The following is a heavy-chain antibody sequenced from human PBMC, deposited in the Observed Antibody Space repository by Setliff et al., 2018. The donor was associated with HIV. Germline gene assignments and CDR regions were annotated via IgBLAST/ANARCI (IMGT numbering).Heavy chain of an antibody. CDR1: GGSISSNNDH. CDR2: ISHSGNT. CDR3: ARDPHYFDTSGYYSYFYFDF. V-gene: IGHV4-39*07. D-gene: IGHD3-22*01. Sequence: PSETLSLTCTVSGGSISSNNDHWGWLRQPPGKGLEWIGSISHSGNTYHNPSLQSRVTISLDMSKSQFSLKLRSMSAADTAVYYCARDPHYFDTSGYYSYFYFDFWGQGMLVTVSS. J-gene: IGHJ4*02.